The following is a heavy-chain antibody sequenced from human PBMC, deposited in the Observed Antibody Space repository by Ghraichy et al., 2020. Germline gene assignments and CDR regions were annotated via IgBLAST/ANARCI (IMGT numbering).Heavy chain of an antibody. V-gene: IGHV4-4*07. D-gene: IGHD3-10*01. CDR1: GDSISNYY. Sequence: ESLNISCTVSGDSISNYYWSWIRQPAGKGLEWIGRIYTSGSTNYNPSLKSRVTMSVDTSKNQFSLKLSSVTAADTAVYYCARYVSGENWFDPWGQGTLVTVSS. CDR2: IYTSGST. CDR3: ARYVSGENWFDP. J-gene: IGHJ5*02.